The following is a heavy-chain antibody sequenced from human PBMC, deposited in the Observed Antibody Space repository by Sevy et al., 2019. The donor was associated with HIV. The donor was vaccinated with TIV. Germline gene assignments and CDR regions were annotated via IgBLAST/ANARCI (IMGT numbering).Heavy chain of an antibody. V-gene: IGHV3-23*01. CDR1: GFTFSSYA. CDR3: AKPLFQGPYYYYGMDV. D-gene: IGHD2-21*01. Sequence: GRSLRLSCAASGFTFSSYALNWVRQAPGKGLEWVSAISGSGDNTYYADSLRGRSTISRDNSKNMLYLQMNSLRVEDTAVYYCAKPLFQGPYYYYGMDVWGQGTTVTVSS. CDR2: ISGSGDNT. J-gene: IGHJ6*02.